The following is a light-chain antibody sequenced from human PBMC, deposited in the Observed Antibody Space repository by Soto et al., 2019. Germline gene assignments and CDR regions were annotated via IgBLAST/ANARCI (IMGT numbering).Light chain of an antibody. CDR1: QSLVDSDGNTY. CDR2: KVS. Sequence: DVGVTQSPLALPVTLGQPASISCRSTQSLVDSDGNTYLTWPQQRPGQSPRRLIYKVSNRDSGVPDRFSGSGSGTDFTLKISGVEAEDVGVYYCLQGTHWPWTLGQGTQVEIK. J-gene: IGKJ1*01. V-gene: IGKV2-30*01. CDR3: LQGTHWPWT.